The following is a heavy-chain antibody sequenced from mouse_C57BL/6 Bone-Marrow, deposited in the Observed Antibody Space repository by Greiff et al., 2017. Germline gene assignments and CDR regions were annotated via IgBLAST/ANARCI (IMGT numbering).Heavy chain of an antibody. Sequence: EVKLVESGGGLVKPGGSLKLSCAASGFTFSSYAMSWVRQTPEKRLEWVATISDGGSYTYYPDNVKGRFTISRDNAKNNLYLQMSHLKSEDTAMXYCARDQDYGSAYWYFDVWGTGTTVTVSS. CDR2: ISDGGSYT. D-gene: IGHD1-1*01. V-gene: IGHV5-4*01. J-gene: IGHJ1*03. CDR3: ARDQDYGSAYWYFDV. CDR1: GFTFSSYA.